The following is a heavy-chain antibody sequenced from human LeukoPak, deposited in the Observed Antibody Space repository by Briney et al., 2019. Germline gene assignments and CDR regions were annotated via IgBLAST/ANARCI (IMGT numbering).Heavy chain of an antibody. D-gene: IGHD3-10*01. CDR2: IRSKAYGGTT. J-gene: IGHJ4*02. CDR1: GFTFSSYG. Sequence: PGGSLRLSCAASGFTFSSYGMHWVRQAPGKGLEWVGFIRSKAYGGTTEYAASVKGRFTISRDDSKSIAYLQMNSLKTEDTVVYYCTRVGVFGASIMADYFDYWGQGTLVTVSS. CDR3: TRVGVFGASIMADYFDY. V-gene: IGHV3-49*04.